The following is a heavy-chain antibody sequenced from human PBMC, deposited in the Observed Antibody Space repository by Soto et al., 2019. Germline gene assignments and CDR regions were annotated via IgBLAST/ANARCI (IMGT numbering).Heavy chain of an antibody. Sequence: GGSLRLSCAASGFTFSNYAMSWVRQAPGKGLEWVSTFSGRGNTTYYADSVKGRFTISRDNYKNTLYLQMNSLRAEDTAVYYCAKQMGSSSSSADSWGQGSLVTVSS. CDR3: AKQMGSSSSSADS. D-gene: IGHD6-6*01. J-gene: IGHJ4*02. CDR1: GFTFSNYA. V-gene: IGHV3-23*01. CDR2: FSGRGNTT.